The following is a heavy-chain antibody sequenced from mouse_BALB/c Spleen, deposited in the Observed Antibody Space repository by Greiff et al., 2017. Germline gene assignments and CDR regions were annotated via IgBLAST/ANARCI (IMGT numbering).Heavy chain of an antibody. CDR1: GFTFTDYY. D-gene: IGHD1-1*01. CDR3: ARPYYYGSSYAMDY. Sequence: EVHLVESGGGLVQPGGSLRLSCATSGFTFTDYYMSWVRQPPGKALEWLGFIRNKANGYTTEYSASVKGRFTISRDNSQSILYLQMNTLRAEDSATYYCARPYYYGSSYAMDYWGQGTSVTVSS. CDR2: IRNKANGYTT. J-gene: IGHJ4*01. V-gene: IGHV7-3*02.